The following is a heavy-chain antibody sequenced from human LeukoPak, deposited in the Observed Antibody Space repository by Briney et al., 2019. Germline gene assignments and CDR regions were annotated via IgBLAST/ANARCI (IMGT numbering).Heavy chain of an antibody. D-gene: IGHD3-22*01. CDR3: ARAPSEIGGYYPRFFRH. J-gene: IGHJ1*01. V-gene: IGHV3-74*01. Sequence: PGGSLRLSFAPAGFTFSKYWMHWVRHAPGKGLVWVSRIKSDGRTNYADSVKGRFTISRDNAKNTVSLQMNSLRAEDTGVYYCARAPSEIGGYYPRFFRHWGQGTLVTVSS. CDR2: IKSDGRT. CDR1: GFTFSKYW.